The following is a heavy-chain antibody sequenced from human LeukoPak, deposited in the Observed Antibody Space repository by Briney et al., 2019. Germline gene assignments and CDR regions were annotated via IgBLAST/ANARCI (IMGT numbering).Heavy chain of an antibody. CDR2: IYSDDST. V-gene: IGHV3-66*01. Sequence: GGSLRLSCAASGFTVSSHYMSWVRQAPGKGLEWVLVIYSDDSTYSADSLEGRFTISRDISKNTLFLQMNSLRAEDTAVYYCARVYWHDNGEYFQHWGQGTLVTVSS. CDR1: GFTVSSHY. D-gene: IGHD3-16*01. J-gene: IGHJ1*01. CDR3: ARVYWHDNGEYFQH.